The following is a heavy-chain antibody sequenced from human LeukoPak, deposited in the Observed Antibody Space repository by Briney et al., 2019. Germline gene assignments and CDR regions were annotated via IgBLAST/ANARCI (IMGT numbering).Heavy chain of an antibody. CDR2: IYTSGST. CDR3: ARDVPGVTGGVFAGLYCYDYIDV. Sequence: SETPSLTCTVSGGSISSYYWSWIRQPAGKGLEWIGRIYTSGSTNYNPSLKSRVTISVDTSKNQFSLKLSSVSAACTAVYWCARDVPGVTGGVFAGLYCYDYIDVWGKGTTVTVSS. V-gene: IGHV4-4*07. J-gene: IGHJ6*03. CDR1: GGSISSYY. D-gene: IGHD2-8*02.